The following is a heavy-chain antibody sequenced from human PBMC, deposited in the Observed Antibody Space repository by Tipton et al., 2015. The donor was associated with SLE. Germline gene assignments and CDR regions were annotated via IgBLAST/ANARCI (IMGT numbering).Heavy chain of an antibody. CDR1: GFIFSDYD. Sequence: GSLRLSCAGYGFIFSDYDMHWVRQRTGQRPEWVASIGPPGDTYYPDSVKGRFTASRDNARNSLYLQMNSLRVEDTAVYYCAKDIGIFGVVMFYPCDIWDQGTMVTVSS. CDR2: IGPPGDT. J-gene: IGHJ3*02. D-gene: IGHD3-3*01. CDR3: AKDIGIFGVVMFYPCDI. V-gene: IGHV3-13*01.